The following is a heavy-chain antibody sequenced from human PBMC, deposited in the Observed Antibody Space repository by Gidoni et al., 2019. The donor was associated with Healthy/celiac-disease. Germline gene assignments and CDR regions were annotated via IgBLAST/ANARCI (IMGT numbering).Heavy chain of an antibody. CDR3: ARDHANWGPGDYYYYYGMDV. CDR2: IKQDGSEK. Sequence: EVPLVVSCGGLVPPGGYPRRSCSGHAFPVTTYRVTGVRQAPGKGLEWVANIKQDGSEKYYVDSVKGRFTISRDNAKNSLYLQMNSLRAEDTAVYYCARDHANWGPGDYYYYYGMDVWGQGTTVTVSS. CDR1: AFPVTTYR. D-gene: IGHD3-16*01. J-gene: IGHJ6*02. V-gene: IGHV3-7*03.